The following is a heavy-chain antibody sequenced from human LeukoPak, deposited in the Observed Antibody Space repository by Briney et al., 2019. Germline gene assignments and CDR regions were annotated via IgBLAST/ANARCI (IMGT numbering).Heavy chain of an antibody. Sequence: ASVKVSRKASGGTFSSYAISWVRQAPGQGLEWMGRIIPILGIANYAQKFQGRVTITADKSTSTAYMELSSLRSEDTAVYYCARVVNPIVVVVAAPGDDAFDIWGQGTMVTVSS. CDR1: GGTFSSYA. CDR2: IIPILGIA. D-gene: IGHD2-15*01. J-gene: IGHJ3*02. CDR3: ARVVNPIVVVVAAPGDDAFDI. V-gene: IGHV1-69*04.